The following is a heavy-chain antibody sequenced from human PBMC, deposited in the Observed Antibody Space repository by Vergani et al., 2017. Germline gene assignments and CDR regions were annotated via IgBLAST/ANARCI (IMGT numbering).Heavy chain of an antibody. CDR2: IRYDGSNK. Sequence: QVQLVESGGGVFQPGGSLRLSCAASGFTFSSYGMHWVRQAPGKGLECVAFIRYDGSNKYYADSVKGRFTISRDNSKNTLYLQMNSRRAEDTAVYYSAKDQTIAAAGRQDDYWGQGTLVTVSS. D-gene: IGHD6-13*01. CDR1: GFTFSSYG. CDR3: AKDQTIAAAGRQDDY. J-gene: IGHJ4*02. V-gene: IGHV3-30*02.